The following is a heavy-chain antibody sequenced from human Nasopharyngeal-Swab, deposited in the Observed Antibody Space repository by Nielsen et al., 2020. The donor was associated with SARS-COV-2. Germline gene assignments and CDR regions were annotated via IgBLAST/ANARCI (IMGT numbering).Heavy chain of an antibody. V-gene: IGHV3-9*01. CDR3: ARVEGYHYYYMDV. Sequence: SLKISCAASGFTFDDYAMHWVRQAPGKGLEWVSGISWNSGSTGYADSVKGRFTISRDNAKNSLYLQMNSLRAEDTAVYYCARVEGYHYYYMDVWGKGTTVTVSS. CDR1: GFTFDDYA. J-gene: IGHJ6*03. CDR2: ISWNSGST.